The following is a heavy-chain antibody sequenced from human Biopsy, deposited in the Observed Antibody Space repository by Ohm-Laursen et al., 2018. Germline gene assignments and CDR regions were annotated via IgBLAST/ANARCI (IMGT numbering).Heavy chain of an antibody. Sequence: SLRLSCSASGFTFASYAMNWVRQAPGKGLEWVSGISWNSGSVVYADSVKGRFTISRDNAKNSLYLQMHSLRAEDTAFYYCAKASGYSSGWPIDYWGQGNLVTVSS. D-gene: IGHD6-19*01. CDR2: ISWNSGSV. V-gene: IGHV3-9*01. CDR1: GFTFASYA. J-gene: IGHJ4*02. CDR3: AKASGYSSGWPIDY.